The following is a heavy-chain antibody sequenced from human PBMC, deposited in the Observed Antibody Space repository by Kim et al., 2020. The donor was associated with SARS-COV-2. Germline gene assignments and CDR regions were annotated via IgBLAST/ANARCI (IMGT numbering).Heavy chain of an antibody. Sequence: ASVKVSCRASGYTFTSHYIYWVRQAPGQGLEWMGRINPSGGGTVYAQQLEGRLTMTRDTSSRTVYMELSSLRSEDTAVYYCARDQLGTVVALHYGMDVWGQGTTVTVSS. CDR1: GYTFTSHY. D-gene: IGHD2-15*01. CDR3: ARDQLGTVVALHYGMDV. CDR2: INPSGGGT. J-gene: IGHJ6*02. V-gene: IGHV1-46*04.